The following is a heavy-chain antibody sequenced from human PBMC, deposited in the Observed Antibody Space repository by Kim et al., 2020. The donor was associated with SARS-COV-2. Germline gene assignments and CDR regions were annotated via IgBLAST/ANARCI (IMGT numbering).Heavy chain of an antibody. D-gene: IGHD3-9*01. CDR3: ARAPGQDWDYYYGMDV. CDR1: GYTFTSYG. Sequence: ASVKVSCKASGYTFTSYGISWVRQAPGQGLEWMGWISAYNGNTNYAQKLQGRVTMTTDTSTSTAYMELRSLRSDDTAVYYCARAPGQDWDYYYGMDVWGQGTTVTVSS. CDR2: ISAYNGNT. J-gene: IGHJ6*02. V-gene: IGHV1-18*01.